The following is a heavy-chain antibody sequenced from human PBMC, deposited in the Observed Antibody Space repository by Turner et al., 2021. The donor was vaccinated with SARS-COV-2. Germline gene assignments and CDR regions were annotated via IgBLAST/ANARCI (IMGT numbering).Heavy chain of an antibody. CDR1: GFTVSSNY. CDR2: IYSGGST. V-gene: IGHV3-53*02. J-gene: IGHJ4*02. D-gene: IGHD3-16*01. CDR3: ARDWGEYYFDY. Sequence: EVQLVETGGGLIQPGGSLRLSGAASGFTVSSNYMSWVRQAPGKGLEWVSVIYSGGSTFYADSVKGRFTISRDNSKNTLYLQMNSLRAEDTAVYYCARDWGEYYFDYWGQGTLVTVSS.